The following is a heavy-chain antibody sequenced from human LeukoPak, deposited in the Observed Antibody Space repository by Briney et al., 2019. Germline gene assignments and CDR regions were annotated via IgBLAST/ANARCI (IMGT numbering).Heavy chain of an antibody. J-gene: IGHJ4*02. CDR2: ISGSGGST. D-gene: IGHD2-21*01. Sequence: PGGSLRLSCAASGFTFSSYAMSWVRQAPGKGLGWVSAISGSGGSTYYADSVKGRFTISRDNSKNTLYLQMNSLRAEDTAVYYCAKHVVGIEGYFDYWGQGTLVTVSS. V-gene: IGHV3-23*01. CDR1: GFTFSSYA. CDR3: AKHVVGIEGYFDY.